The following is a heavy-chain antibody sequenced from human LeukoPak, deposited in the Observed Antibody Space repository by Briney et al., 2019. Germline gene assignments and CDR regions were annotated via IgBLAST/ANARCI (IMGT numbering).Heavy chain of an antibody. V-gene: IGHV4-34*01. CDR3: ARDKGRITMVRGVFDY. D-gene: IGHD3-10*01. J-gene: IGHJ4*02. Sequence: PSETLSLTCAVYGGSFSGYYWSWIRQPPGKGLEWIGEINHSGSTNYNPSLKSRVTISVDTSKNQFSLKLSSVTAADTAVYCCARDKGRITMVRGVFDYWGQGTLVTVSS. CDR2: INHSGST. CDR1: GGSFSGYY.